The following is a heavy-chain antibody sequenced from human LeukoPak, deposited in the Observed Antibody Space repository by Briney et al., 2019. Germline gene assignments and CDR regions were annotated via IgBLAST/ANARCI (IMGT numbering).Heavy chain of an antibody. CDR3: AGSTGWSPGPADY. Sequence: GGSLRLSCAASGFTFSSYAMHWVRQAPGKGLEWVSVISYDGSNKYYADSVKGRFTISRDNSKNTLYLQMDSLRPEDTAVYYCAGSTGWSPGPADYWGQGTLVTVSS. CDR1: GFTFSSYA. CDR2: ISYDGSNK. V-gene: IGHV3-30-3*01. D-gene: IGHD6-19*01. J-gene: IGHJ4*02.